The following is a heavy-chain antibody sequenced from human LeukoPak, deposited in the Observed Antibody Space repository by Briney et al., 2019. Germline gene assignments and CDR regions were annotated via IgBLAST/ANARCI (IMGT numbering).Heavy chain of an antibody. Sequence: GASLRLSCAASGFTVSSNYMSWVRQAPGKGLEWVSVIYSGGSTYYADSVKGRFTISRDNSKNTLYLQMNSLRAEDTAVYYCARDLGSGSGDYWGQGTLVTVSS. CDR3: ARDLGSGSGDY. J-gene: IGHJ4*02. CDR2: IYSGGST. D-gene: IGHD3-10*01. CDR1: GFTVSSNY. V-gene: IGHV3-53*01.